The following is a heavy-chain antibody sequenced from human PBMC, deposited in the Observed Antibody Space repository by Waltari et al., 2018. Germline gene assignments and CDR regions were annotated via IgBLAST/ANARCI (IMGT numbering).Heavy chain of an antibody. CDR1: GFPFSAFS. J-gene: IGHJ6*03. CDR2: IATTSIFE. Sequence: EVKLVESGGGLAKPGGSLGISCSAPGFPFSAFSMNWVRQPPGKGLEWVSSIATTSIFEFYADSVMGRFTISRDNAKNSLYLQLNSLRDEDTAVYYCARDAGNYMDVWGEGTTVTVSS. CDR3: ARDAGNYMDV. V-gene: IGHV3-21*06. D-gene: IGHD3-10*01.